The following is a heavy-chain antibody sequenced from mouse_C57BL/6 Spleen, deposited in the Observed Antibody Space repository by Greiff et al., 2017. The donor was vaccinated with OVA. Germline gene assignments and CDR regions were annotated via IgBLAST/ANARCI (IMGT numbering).Heavy chain of an antibody. CDR1: GFSLSTFGMG. Sequence: QVTLKVSGPGILQPSQTLSLTCSFSGFSLSTFGMGVGWIRQPSGQGLEWLAHIWWDDDKYYNPALKSRLTISKDTSKTQVFLQIALVDTADAATYYGARILREQLRGYYYAMDYWGQGTSVTVSS. CDR3: ARILREQLRGYYYAMDY. J-gene: IGHJ4*01. V-gene: IGHV8-8*01. CDR2: IWWDDDK. D-gene: IGHD1-1*01.